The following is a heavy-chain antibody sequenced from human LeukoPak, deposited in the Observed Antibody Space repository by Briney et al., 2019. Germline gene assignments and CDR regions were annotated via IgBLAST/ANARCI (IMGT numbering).Heavy chain of an antibody. CDR3: ARDPSIAVAATGDYFDY. Sequence: GGSLRLSCAASGFTFSDYYMSWIRQAPGKGLEWVSYISSSGSTIYYADSVKGRFAISRDNAKNSLYLQMNSLRAEDTAVYYCARDPSIAVAATGDYFDYWGQGTLVTVSS. CDR2: ISSSGSTI. J-gene: IGHJ4*02. CDR1: GFTFSDYY. D-gene: IGHD6-19*01. V-gene: IGHV3-11*01.